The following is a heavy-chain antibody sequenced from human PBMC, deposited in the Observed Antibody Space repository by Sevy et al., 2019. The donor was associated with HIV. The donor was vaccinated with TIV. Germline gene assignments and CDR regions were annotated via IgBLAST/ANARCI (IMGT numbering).Heavy chain of an antibody. V-gene: IGHV1-18*04. CDR2: ISAYNGNT. D-gene: IGHD6-25*01. Sequence: ASVKVSCKASGYTFTSYGISWVRQATGQGLEWMGWISAYNGNTNYAQKLQGRVTMTTDTSTSTAYMELRSLRSDDTAVYYCARLCSSGPPGNYYYYMDVWGKGTTVTVSS. J-gene: IGHJ6*03. CDR1: GYTFTSYG. CDR3: ARLCSSGPPGNYYYYMDV.